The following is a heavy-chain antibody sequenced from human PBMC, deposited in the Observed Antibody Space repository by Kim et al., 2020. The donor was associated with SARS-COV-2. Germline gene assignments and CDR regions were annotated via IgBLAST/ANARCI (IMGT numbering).Heavy chain of an antibody. J-gene: IGHJ4*01. CDR2: INHSGST. CDR1: GGSFSGYY. Sequence: SETLSLTCAVYGGSFSGYYWSWIRQPPGKGLEWIGEINHSGSTNYNPSLKSRVTTSVDTSKNQFSLKLSSVTAADTAVYYCARASYYYGSGSYLVDYWG. CDR3: ARASYYYGSGSYLVDY. D-gene: IGHD3-10*01. V-gene: IGHV4-34*01.